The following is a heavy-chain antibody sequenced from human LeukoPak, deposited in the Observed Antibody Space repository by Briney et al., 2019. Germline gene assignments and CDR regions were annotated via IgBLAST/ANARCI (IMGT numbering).Heavy chain of an antibody. J-gene: IGHJ2*01. Sequence: GGSLRLSCAAAGFTFSSYAMSWVRQAPGKGGEWVSAISGSGGSTYYADSVKGRFTISRDNSKNTLYLQMNSLRAEDTAVYCCAKGEGIAMVRGVRYPWYFDLWGRGTLVTVSS. CDR3: AKGEGIAMVRGVRYPWYFDL. D-gene: IGHD3-10*01. CDR2: ISGSGGST. V-gene: IGHV3-23*01. CDR1: GFTFSSYA.